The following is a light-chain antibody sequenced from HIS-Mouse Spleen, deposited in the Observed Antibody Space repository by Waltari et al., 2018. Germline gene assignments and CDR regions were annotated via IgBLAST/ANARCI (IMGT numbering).Light chain of an antibody. CDR1: ALTKKY. Sequence: SYELTQPPSVSVSPGQTARIPCSGDALTKKYSYWYQQKSGQAPVLVIYEDSKRPSGIPERFSGSSSGTMATLTISGAQVEDEADYYCYSTDSSGNHRVFGGGTKLTVL. J-gene: IGLJ2*01. V-gene: IGLV3-10*01. CDR3: YSTDSSGNHRV. CDR2: EDS.